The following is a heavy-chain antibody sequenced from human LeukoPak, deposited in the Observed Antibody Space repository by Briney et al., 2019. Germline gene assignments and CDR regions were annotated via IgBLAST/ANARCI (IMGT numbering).Heavy chain of an antibody. Sequence: GASVKVSCTASGGTFSSYAISWVRQAPGPGLEWMGGIIPIFGTANYAQKFQGRVTITTDEATSTAYMELSSLRSEDTAVYYCARVDVGGSYYRHYYYYYMDVWGKGTTVTVSS. CDR2: IIPIFGTA. D-gene: IGHD1-26*01. CDR1: GGTFSSYA. J-gene: IGHJ6*03. V-gene: IGHV1-69*05. CDR3: ARVDVGGSYYRHYYYYYMDV.